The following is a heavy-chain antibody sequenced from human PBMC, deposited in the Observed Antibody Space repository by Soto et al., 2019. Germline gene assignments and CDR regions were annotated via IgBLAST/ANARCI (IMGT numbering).Heavy chain of an antibody. V-gene: IGHV3-21*01. Sequence: EVQLVESGGGLVKPGGSLRLSCAASGFTFSSYSMNWVRQAPGKGLEWVSSISSSSSYIYYADSVKGRFTISRDNAKNSLYLQMNSLRAEDTAVYYCARGGIAARPSTFDYWGQGTLVNVSS. CDR1: GFTFSSYS. CDR3: ARGGIAARPSTFDY. J-gene: IGHJ4*02. D-gene: IGHD6-6*01. CDR2: ISSSSSYI.